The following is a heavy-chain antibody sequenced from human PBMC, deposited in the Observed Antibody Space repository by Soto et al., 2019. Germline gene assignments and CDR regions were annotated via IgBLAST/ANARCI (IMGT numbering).Heavy chain of an antibody. Sequence: QVKVVESGGGVVQPGGSLRLSCTASGFSFSSYGMHWVRQAPGKGLEWVAVISNDGKRQWYRDPVNGRFTISKDNSRNTLYLEMNTVRTEDTAMYYCAKDINNGGHHLGADYWGQGTLVTVSS. CDR1: GFSFSSYG. D-gene: IGHD2-8*01. V-gene: IGHV3-30*18. CDR3: AKDINNGGHHLGADY. J-gene: IGHJ4*02. CDR2: ISNDGKRQ.